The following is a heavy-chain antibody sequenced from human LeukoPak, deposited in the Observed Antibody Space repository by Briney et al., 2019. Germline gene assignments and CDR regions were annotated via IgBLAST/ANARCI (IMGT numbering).Heavy chain of an antibody. CDR1: GGSISSYY. Sequence: SETLSLTCTVSGGSISSYYWSWIRQPAGKGLEWIGRMYTSGSTNYNPSLKSRVTISVDKSKNQFSLKLSSVTAADTAVYYCARSRWEFRNYYDSSGYYFDYWGQGTLVTVSS. CDR2: MYTSGST. D-gene: IGHD3-22*01. J-gene: IGHJ4*02. V-gene: IGHV4-4*07. CDR3: ARSRWEFRNYYDSSGYYFDY.